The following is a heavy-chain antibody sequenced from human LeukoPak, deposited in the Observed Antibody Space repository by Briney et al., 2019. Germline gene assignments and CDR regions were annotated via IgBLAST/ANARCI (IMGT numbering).Heavy chain of an antibody. D-gene: IGHD4-23*01. V-gene: IGHV4-61*08. CDR2: IHKSRGT. J-gene: IGHJ4*02. CDR1: GDSVTNDVYY. CDR3: ARVGGILHS. Sequence: PSETLSLTCTVSGDSVTNDVYYWNWMRQPPGKGLEWIGNIHKSRGTNYNPSLKSRVTISVDPSKNQYSLKMSSVTLADTAMYYCARVGGILHSWGQGAQVTVSS.